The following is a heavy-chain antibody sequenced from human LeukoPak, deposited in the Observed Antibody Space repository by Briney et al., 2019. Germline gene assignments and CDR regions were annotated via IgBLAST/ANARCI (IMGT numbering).Heavy chain of an antibody. Sequence: ASVKVSCKASGYTFTSYYMHWVRQAPGQGLEWMGIINPSGGSTSYAQKFQGRVTMTRDMSTSTVYMELSSLRSEDTAVYYCARAQNFGVQWDYYMDVWGKGTTVSVSS. J-gene: IGHJ6*03. CDR3: ARAQNFGVQWDYYMDV. V-gene: IGHV1-46*01. CDR2: INPSGGST. D-gene: IGHD2-8*01. CDR1: GYTFTSYY.